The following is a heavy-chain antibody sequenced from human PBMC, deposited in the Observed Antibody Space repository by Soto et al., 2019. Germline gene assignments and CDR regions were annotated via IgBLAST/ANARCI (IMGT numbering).Heavy chain of an antibody. CDR3: AGRHCSGSGSPRGLEC. Sequence: QLQLQQSGPGLVKPSETLSLICTVSGGSISSTSYYWGWIRQSPGKGLEWIGSIFYSGNTFYNPSLEARLTMSVHPSMTQFSLKLTSVTAADTAMYYCAGRHCSGSGSPRGLECWGQGTLVTVSS. D-gene: IGHD3-10*01. CDR1: GGSISSTSYY. CDR2: IFYSGNT. V-gene: IGHV4-39*01. J-gene: IGHJ4*02.